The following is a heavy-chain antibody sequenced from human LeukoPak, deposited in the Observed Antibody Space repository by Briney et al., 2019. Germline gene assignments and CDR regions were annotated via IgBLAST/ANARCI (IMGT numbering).Heavy chain of an antibody. CDR3: ARAYYDYVWGSYRLAWFGP. Sequence: ASVKVSCKASGYTFTSYDINWVRQATGQGLEWMGWMNPNSGNTGYAQKFQGRVTMTRNTSISTAYMELSSLRSEDTAVYYCARAYYDYVWGSYRLAWFGPWGQGTLVTVSS. CDR2: MNPNSGNT. V-gene: IGHV1-8*01. D-gene: IGHD3-16*02. J-gene: IGHJ5*02. CDR1: GYTFTSYD.